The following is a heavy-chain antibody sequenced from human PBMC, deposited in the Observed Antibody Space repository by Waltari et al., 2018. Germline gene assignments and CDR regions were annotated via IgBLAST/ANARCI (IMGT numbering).Heavy chain of an antibody. V-gene: IGHV3-53*01. J-gene: IGHJ3*02. CDR2: IYGVDST. D-gene: IGHD3-16*01. CDR1: GFSVSNSY. CDR3: ATFSNWVHDTFDI. Sequence: VQLVESGGGLVKPGGSLRLSCAASGFSVSNSYVSWVRQAPGKGLEWISFIYGVDSTLYVDSVKGRFTVSRDNSKNTVHLQMNSVRVDDTAVYYCATFSNWVHDTFDIWGQGTLVSVSS.